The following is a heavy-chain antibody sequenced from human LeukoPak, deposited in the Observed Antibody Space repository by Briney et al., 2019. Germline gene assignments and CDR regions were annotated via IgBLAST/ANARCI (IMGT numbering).Heavy chain of an antibody. V-gene: IGHV3-30*01. CDR1: GFTFSSYA. CDR3: ARSPFP. J-gene: IGHJ5*02. CDR2: ISYDGSNK. Sequence: GGSLRLSCAASGFTFSSYAMRWVRQAPGKGLEWVAVISYDGSNKYYADPVKGRFTISRDNSKNTLYLQMNSLRAEDTAVYYCARSPFPWGQGTLVTVSS.